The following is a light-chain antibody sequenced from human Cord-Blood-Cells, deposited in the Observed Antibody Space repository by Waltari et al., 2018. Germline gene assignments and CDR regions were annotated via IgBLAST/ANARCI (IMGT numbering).Light chain of an antibody. J-gene: IGLJ2*01. CDR2: DVS. Sequence: QSALTQPASVSGSPGQSITISCTGTSSDVGGYNYVSWYQQHPGKAPKLMIYDVSKRPSAVSNRFSGSKSGNTASLTISGLQAEDEADYYCSSYTSSSVFGGGTKLTVL. CDR1: SSDVGGYNY. V-gene: IGLV2-14*01. CDR3: SSYTSSSV.